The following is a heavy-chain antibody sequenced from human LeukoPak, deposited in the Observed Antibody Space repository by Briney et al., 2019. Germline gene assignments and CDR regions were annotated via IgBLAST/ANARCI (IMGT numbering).Heavy chain of an antibody. CDR2: LFHSGTT. CDR1: TDSTNTYY. Sequence: SETLSLTCSVSTDSTNTYYWSWIRQPPGKGLEWIGNLFHSGTTYYNPSLKSRVSISVDTSKNQFSLKLNSVTAADTAVYYCARQGYGRSSFFDHWGQGTLVTVSS. CDR3: ARQGYGRSSFFDH. D-gene: IGHD6-6*01. J-gene: IGHJ4*02. V-gene: IGHV4-39*01.